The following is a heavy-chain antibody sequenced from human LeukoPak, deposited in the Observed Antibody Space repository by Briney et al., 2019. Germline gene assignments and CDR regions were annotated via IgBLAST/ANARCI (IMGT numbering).Heavy chain of an antibody. CDR3: ARGNVATMKFDY. Sequence: ASVKVSCKASGYTFTSYDINWVRQATGQGLEWMGWMNPNSGNTGYAQKFQGRVTMTRNTSISTAYMELSSLRSEDTAVYYCARGNVATMKFDYWGQGTLVTVSS. D-gene: IGHD5-12*01. V-gene: IGHV1-8*01. CDR2: MNPNSGNT. J-gene: IGHJ4*02. CDR1: GYTFTSYD.